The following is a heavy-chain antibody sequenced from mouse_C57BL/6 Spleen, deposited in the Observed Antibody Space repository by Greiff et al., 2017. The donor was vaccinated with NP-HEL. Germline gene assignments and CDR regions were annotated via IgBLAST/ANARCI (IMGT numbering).Heavy chain of an antibody. V-gene: IGHV1-64*01. CDR3: AKITPEEYFDV. D-gene: IGHD1-1*01. CDR2: IHPNSGST. Sequence: QVQLQQPGAELVKPGASVKLSCKASGYTFTSYWMHWVKQRPGQGLEWIGMIHPNSGSTNYNEKFKSKATLTVDKSSSTAYMQLSSLTSEDSAVYYCAKITPEEYFDVWGTGTTVTVSS. CDR1: GYTFTSYW. J-gene: IGHJ1*03.